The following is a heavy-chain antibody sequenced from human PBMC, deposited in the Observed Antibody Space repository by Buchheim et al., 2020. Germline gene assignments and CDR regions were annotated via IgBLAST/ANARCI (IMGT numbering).Heavy chain of an antibody. J-gene: IGHJ4*02. CDR2: IYATGST. CDR3: AASSFLDTAMVFDY. CDR1: GSSISSGSYY. V-gene: IGHV4-61*02. D-gene: IGHD5-18*01. Sequence: QVQLQESGPGLVKPSQTLSLTCTVSGSSISSGSYYWTWIRQPAGKGLEWIGRIYATGSTHYHSSLKSRVSNSLDTSKNQFSLTLSSVTAADTAVYYCAASSFLDTAMVFDYWGRGAL.